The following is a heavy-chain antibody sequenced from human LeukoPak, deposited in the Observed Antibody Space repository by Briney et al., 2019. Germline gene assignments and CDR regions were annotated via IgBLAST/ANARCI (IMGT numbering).Heavy chain of an antibody. CDR2: INPNSGGT. D-gene: IGHD6-19*01. Sequence: ASVKVSCKASGYTFTGYYMHWVRQAPGQGLEWMGRINPNSGGTNYAQKFQGRVTMTRDTSISTAYMELSRLRSDDTAVYYCARVRTERWLARGLVGYWGQGTLVTVSS. CDR3: ARVRTERWLARGLVGY. J-gene: IGHJ4*02. V-gene: IGHV1-2*06. CDR1: GYTFTGYY.